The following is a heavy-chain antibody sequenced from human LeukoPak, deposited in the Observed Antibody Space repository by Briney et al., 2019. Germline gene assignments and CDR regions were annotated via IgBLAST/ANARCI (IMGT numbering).Heavy chain of an antibody. J-gene: IGHJ5*02. CDR2: ISYDGSNK. CDR3: ARDVPHIVALTSHWFDP. Sequence: GRSLRLSCAASGFTFSSYAMHWVRQAPGKGLEWVAVISYDGSNKYYADSVKGRFTISRDNSKNTLYLRMNSLRAEDTAVYYCARDVPHIVALTSHWFDPWGQGTLVTVSS. V-gene: IGHV3-30-3*01. D-gene: IGHD2-15*01. CDR1: GFTFSSYA.